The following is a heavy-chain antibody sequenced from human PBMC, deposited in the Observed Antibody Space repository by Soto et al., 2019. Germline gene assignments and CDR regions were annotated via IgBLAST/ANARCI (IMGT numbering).Heavy chain of an antibody. CDR3: ARTTLIVAVGAATQIGYFDL. CDR2: ISGAGCTT. J-gene: IGHJ5*02. Sequence: EVQLLESGGGLVQPGGSLRLSCGASGFTFSNYAMSWVRQAPGKGLEWVSTISGAGCTTYYADSVKGRFTISRDNSKNTVYLQLSSLRAEDTAIYYCARTTLIVAVGAATQIGYFDLWGQGALVTFSA. V-gene: IGHV3-23*01. CDR1: GFTFSNYA. D-gene: IGHD2-15*01.